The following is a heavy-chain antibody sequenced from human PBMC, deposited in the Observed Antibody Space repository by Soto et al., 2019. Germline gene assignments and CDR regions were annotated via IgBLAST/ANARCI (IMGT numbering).Heavy chain of an antibody. CDR3: ARDGRLMLRGFSFYNGMDV. CDR2: IYYSGNIYYSGNT. J-gene: IGHJ6*02. Sequence: SAPLSLTCTPSRTSISRYYWNWIRKSPGKGLEWFGYIYYSGNIYYSGNTNYNPSLKSRLTISIDTSKNQFSLKLTSVTVADTAVYFCARDGRLMLRGFSFYNGMDVWGQGTTVT. V-gene: IGHV4-59*01. D-gene: IGHD3-10*01. CDR1: RTSISRYY.